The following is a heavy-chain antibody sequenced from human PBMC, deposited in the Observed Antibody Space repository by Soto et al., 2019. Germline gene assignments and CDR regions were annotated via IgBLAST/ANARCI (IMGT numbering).Heavy chain of an antibody. D-gene: IGHD2-2*03. Sequence: QVQLVESGGGVVQPGRSLRLSCAASGFTFSSYGMHWVRQAPGKGLEWVAVISYDGSNKYYADSVKGRFTISRDNSKNTLYRQMNSLRAEDTAVYYCAKMDIVVVPAAIPDAFDIWGQGTMVTVSS. J-gene: IGHJ3*02. CDR2: ISYDGSNK. CDR1: GFTFSSYG. CDR3: AKMDIVVVPAAIPDAFDI. V-gene: IGHV3-30*18.